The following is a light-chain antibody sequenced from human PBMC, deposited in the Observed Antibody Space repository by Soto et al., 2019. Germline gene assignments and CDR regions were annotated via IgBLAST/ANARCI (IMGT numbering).Light chain of an antibody. CDR3: QSYDRRLSGSKV. V-gene: IGLV1-40*01. CDR1: SSNIGAGFD. CDR2: GNT. Sequence: QSVLTQPPSVSGAPGQRVTISCTGTSSNIGAGFDVHWYQQFPGTAPNVLIYGNTNRPPAVPDRFSASKSGTSHSRAIAGLQAEDEADYYCQSYDRRLSGSKVFGTGTKLTF. J-gene: IGLJ1*01.